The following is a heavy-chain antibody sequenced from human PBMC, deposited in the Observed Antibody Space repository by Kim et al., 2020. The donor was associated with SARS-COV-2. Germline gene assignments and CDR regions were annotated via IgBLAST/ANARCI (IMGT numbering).Heavy chain of an antibody. J-gene: IGHJ4*02. CDR3: ARGNRGYCSGGSCLPDY. V-gene: IGHV7-4-1*02. CDR1: GYTFTSYA. Sequence: ASVKVSCKASGYTFTSYAMNWVRQAPGQGLEWMGWINTNTGNSTYAQGFTGRFVFSLDTSVSTAYLQISSLKAEDTAVYYCARGNRGYCSGGSCLPDYWGQGTLVTVSS. CDR2: INTNTGNS. D-gene: IGHD2-15*01.